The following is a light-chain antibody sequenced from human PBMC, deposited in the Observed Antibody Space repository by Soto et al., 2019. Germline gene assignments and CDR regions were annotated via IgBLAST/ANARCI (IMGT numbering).Light chain of an antibody. J-gene: IGLJ1*01. Sequence: SYELAQPPSVPVAPEQTARISCEGDNIGSKSVYWHQQKPGQAPVLVVYDDRDRPSGIPERFSGSNSGNTATLTINRVEAGDEADYYCQVWDSTSAQYVFGTGTKVTV. CDR3: QVWDSTSAQYV. V-gene: IGLV3-21*02. CDR1: NIGSKS. CDR2: DDR.